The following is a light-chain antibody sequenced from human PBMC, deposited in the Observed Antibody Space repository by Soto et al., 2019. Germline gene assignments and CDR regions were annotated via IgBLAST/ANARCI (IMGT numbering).Light chain of an antibody. Sequence: EIVLTQSPGTLSLSPGERATLSCRASQSVSSSYLAWYQQKPGQAPRLLIYGAGSRATGIPDRVSGSGSGTDFTLTISRLEPEDFAVYYCQQYGSSPRTFGQGTKVDIK. CDR2: GAG. CDR3: QQYGSSPRT. V-gene: IGKV3-20*01. CDR1: QSVSSSY. J-gene: IGKJ1*01.